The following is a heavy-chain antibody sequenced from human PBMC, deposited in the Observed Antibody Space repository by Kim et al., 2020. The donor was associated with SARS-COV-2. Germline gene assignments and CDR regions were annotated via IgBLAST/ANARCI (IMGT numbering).Heavy chain of an antibody. D-gene: IGHD3-9*01. CDR2: SKSDGSST. CDR3: ARDGGYFIDY. V-gene: IGHV3-74*01. J-gene: IGHJ4*02. CDR1: RFTLSSYW. Sequence: GGSLRLSCAASRFTLSSYWMHWVRQGPGKGLVWVARSKSDGSSTTYADSVKGRFTISTDNAKNTLYLQMDSLRAEDTAVYYCARDGGYFIDYWGQGTLVSVSS.